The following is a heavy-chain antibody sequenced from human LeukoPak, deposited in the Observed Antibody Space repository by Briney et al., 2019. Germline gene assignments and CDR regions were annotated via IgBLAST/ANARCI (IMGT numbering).Heavy chain of an antibody. J-gene: IGHJ4*02. CDR1: GGSISSSSYY. V-gene: IGHV4-39*01. Sequence: KPSETLSLTCTVSGGSISSSSYYWGWIRQPPGKGLEWIGSIYYSGSTYYNPSLKGRVTISVDTSKNQFSLKLSSVTAADTAVYYCASWYSSGWYFDYWGQGTLVTVSS. CDR2: IYYSGST. CDR3: ASWYSSGWYFDY. D-gene: IGHD6-19*01.